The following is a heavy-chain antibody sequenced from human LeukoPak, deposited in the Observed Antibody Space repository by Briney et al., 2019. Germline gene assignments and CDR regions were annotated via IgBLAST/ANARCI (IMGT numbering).Heavy chain of an antibody. V-gene: IGHV3-23*01. CDR3: AKDLAPYYDSSGYPSY. CDR2: ISGSGGST. D-gene: IGHD3-22*01. J-gene: IGHJ4*02. CDR1: GFTFSSYA. Sequence: GGSLRLSCAGSGFTFSSYAMSWVRQAPGKGLEWVSAISGSGGSTYYADSVKGRFTISRDNSKNTLYLQMNSLRAEDTAVYYCAKDLAPYYDSSGYPSYWGQGTLVTVSS.